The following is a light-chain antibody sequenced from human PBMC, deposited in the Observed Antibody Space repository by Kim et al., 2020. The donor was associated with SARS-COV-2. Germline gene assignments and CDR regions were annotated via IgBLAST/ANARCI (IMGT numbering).Light chain of an antibody. J-gene: IGKJ4*01. CDR3: QQLNSYPRLT. CDR2: AAS. CDR1: QGISSY. V-gene: IGKV1-9*01. Sequence: DIQLTQSPSSLSASLGDRVTITCRASQGISSYLAWYQQKPGKAPKLQIYAASTLQSGVPSRFSGSGSGTEFTLTISSLQPEDFATYYCQQLNSYPRLTFGRGTKLEI.